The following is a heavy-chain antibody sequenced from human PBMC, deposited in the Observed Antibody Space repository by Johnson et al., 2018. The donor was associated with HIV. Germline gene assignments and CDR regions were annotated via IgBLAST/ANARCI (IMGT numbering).Heavy chain of an antibody. D-gene: IGHD1-26*01. CDR3: ARGGGSRSGSPCYDPFDI. CDR1: GFTFGDYA. Sequence: VTLVESGGGLVQPGRSLRLSCTASGFTFGDYAMSWVRQAPGKGLEWVGFIRSKAYGGTTEYAASVKGRLTISRDDSKNSVYLQINSLTPEDTAVYYCARGGGSRSGSPCYDPFDIWGQGTMVTVSS. J-gene: IGHJ3*02. CDR2: IRSKAYGGTT. V-gene: IGHV3-49*04.